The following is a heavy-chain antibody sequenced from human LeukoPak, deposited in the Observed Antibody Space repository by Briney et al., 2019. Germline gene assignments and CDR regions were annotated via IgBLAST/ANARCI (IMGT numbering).Heavy chain of an antibody. V-gene: IGHV4-59*01. J-gene: IGHJ4*02. CDR2: IYYSGST. CDR1: GGSISSYY. D-gene: IGHD5-12*01. CDR3: ARDKRGPILY. Sequence: TSETLSLTCTVSGGSISSYYWSWIRQPPGKGLEWIGYIYYSGSTNYNPSLKSRVTISVDTSKNQFSLKLSSVTAADTAVYYCARDKRGPILYWGQGTLVTVSS.